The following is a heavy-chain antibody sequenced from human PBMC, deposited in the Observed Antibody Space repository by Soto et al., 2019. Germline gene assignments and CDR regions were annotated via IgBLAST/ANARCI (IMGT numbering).Heavy chain of an antibody. D-gene: IGHD2-21*01. CDR2: IKQDGSEK. V-gene: IGHV3-7*01. CDR3: ARGVIFKPLDY. CDR1: GFTFTIYW. Sequence: ESGGGLVQPGGSLRLSCAASGFTFTIYWMSWVRQAPGKGLEWVANIKQDGSEKNYVDSVKGRFTISRDNAKNSLYLQMNSLRAEDTAVYYCARGVIFKPLDYWGQGTLVTVSS. J-gene: IGHJ4*02.